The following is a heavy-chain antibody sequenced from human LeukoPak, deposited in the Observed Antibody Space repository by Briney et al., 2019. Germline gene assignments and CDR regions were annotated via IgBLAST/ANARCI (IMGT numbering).Heavy chain of an antibody. Sequence: PSETLSLTCTVSGGSISSGGYYWSWIRQPPGKGLEWIGEINHSGSTNYNPSLKSRVTISVDTSKNQFSLKLSSVTAADTAVYYCARLRGYSYGYSYWGQGTLVTVSS. CDR3: ARLRGYSYGYSY. CDR1: GGSISSGGYY. D-gene: IGHD5-18*01. V-gene: IGHV4-39*07. CDR2: INHSGST. J-gene: IGHJ4*02.